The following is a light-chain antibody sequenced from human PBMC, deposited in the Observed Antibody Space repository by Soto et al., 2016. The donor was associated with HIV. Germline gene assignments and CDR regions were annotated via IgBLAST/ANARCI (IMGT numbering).Light chain of an antibody. CDR1: QSLLRGHEYNY. CDR3: MQILQTPPT. V-gene: IGKV2-28*01. CDR2: LSS. J-gene: IGKJ2*01. Sequence: DIVMTQSPLSLSVSPGEPASISCTSSQSLLRGHEYNYLDWYVQKPGQSPQLVIYLSSSRASGVPDRFSGSGSGTDFTLKISRVEAEDVGIYYCMQILQTPPTFGQGTKLEIK.